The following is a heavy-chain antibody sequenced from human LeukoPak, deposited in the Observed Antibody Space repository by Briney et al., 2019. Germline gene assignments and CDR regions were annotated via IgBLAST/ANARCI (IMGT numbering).Heavy chain of an antibody. V-gene: IGHV1-69*01. Sequence: GASVKVSCKASGGTFSSYAISWVRQAPGQGLEWMGGIIPIFGTANYAQKFQGRVTITADESTSTAYMELSSLRSEDTAVYYCARAGHYYGSGSYYTDYYYMDVWGKGTTVTVSS. J-gene: IGHJ6*03. CDR1: GGTFSSYA. CDR3: ARAGHYYGSGSYYTDYYYMDV. CDR2: IIPIFGTA. D-gene: IGHD3-10*01.